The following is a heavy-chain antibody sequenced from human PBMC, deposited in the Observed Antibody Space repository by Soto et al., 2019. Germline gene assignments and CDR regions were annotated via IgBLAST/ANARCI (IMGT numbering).Heavy chain of an antibody. J-gene: IGHJ4*02. D-gene: IGHD3-22*01. CDR1: GGSISSSSYY. Sequence: SETLSLTCTVSGGSISSSSYYWGWIRQPPGKGLEWIGSIYYSGSTYYNPSLKSRVTISVDTSKNRFSLKLSSVTAADTAVYYCASSPSIDYYDSSGYFDYWGQGTLVTVSS. V-gene: IGHV4-39*01. CDR2: IYYSGST. CDR3: ASSPSIDYYDSSGYFDY.